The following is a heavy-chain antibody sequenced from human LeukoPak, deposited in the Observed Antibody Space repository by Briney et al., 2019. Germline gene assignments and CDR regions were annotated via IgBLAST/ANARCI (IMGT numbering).Heavy chain of an antibody. CDR2: IKQDGSEK. J-gene: IGHJ3*02. D-gene: IGHD3-10*01. Sequence: PGGSLRLSCVASGFNFRSYWMSWLRQAPGKGLEWVANIKQDGSEKYYVDSVKGRFPISRDNAKNSLYLQMSSLRAEDTAVYYCVRDGMGVIKAFDIWGQGTMVTVSS. CDR3: VRDGMGVIKAFDI. V-gene: IGHV3-7*05. CDR1: GFNFRSYW.